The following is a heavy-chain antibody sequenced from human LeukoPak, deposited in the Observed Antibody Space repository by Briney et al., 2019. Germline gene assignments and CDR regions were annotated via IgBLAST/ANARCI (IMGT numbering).Heavy chain of an antibody. D-gene: IGHD2-15*01. V-gene: IGHV3-21*01. CDR1: GFTFSSYS. CDR3: ASAFCSGGGCYQHYFDY. Sequence: GGSLRLSCAASGFTFSSYSMNWVRQAPGKGLEWVSSVSSSSSYIYYADSVKGRFTISRHNAKNSLYLQMGSLRAEDTAVYYCASAFCSGGGCYQHYFDYWGQGTLVTVSS. J-gene: IGHJ4*02. CDR2: VSSSSSYI.